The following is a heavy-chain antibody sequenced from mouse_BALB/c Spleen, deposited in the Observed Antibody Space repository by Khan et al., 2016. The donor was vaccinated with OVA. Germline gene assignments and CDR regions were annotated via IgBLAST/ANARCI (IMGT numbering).Heavy chain of an antibody. CDR1: GYSITSDYA. J-gene: IGHJ2*01. V-gene: IGHV3-2*02. D-gene: IGHD1-1*01. CDR3: ARSVTITSVVATYFDY. CDR2: ISYSGRT. Sequence: EVQLQESGPGLVKPSQSLSLTCTVTGYSITSDYAWNWIRQFPGNKLEWMGYISYSGRTSYNPSLKSRISITRDTSKNQFFLQLNSGTTEDTATYYGARSVTITSVVATYFDYWGQGTTLTVSS.